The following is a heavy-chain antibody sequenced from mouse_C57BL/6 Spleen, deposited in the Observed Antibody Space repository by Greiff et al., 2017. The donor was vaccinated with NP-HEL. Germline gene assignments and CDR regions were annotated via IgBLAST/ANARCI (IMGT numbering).Heavy chain of an antibody. D-gene: IGHD2-12*01. CDR2: IRNKANNHAT. V-gene: IGHV6-6*01. CDR3: TRAYRTYYFDY. CDR1: GFTFSDAW. J-gene: IGHJ2*01. Sequence: EVTLMESGGGLVQPGGSMTLSCAASGFTFSDAWMDWVRQSPEKGLEWVAEIRNKANNHATYYAESVKGRFTISRDDSKSSVYLQMNSLRAEDTGIYYCTRAYRTYYFDYWGQGTTLTVSS.